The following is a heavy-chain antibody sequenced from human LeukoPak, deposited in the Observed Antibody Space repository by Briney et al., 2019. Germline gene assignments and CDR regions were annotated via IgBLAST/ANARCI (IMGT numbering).Heavy chain of an antibody. J-gene: IGHJ4*02. Sequence: GGSLRLSCAVSGFAVRATYMSWVRQAPGKGLEWVSGIYSGGSTYHADSVKGRFTIYRDNSKNTLYLQMNSLRVDDTAVYYCASKMEPSAEKGLGFWGQGTLVTVSS. CDR2: IYSGGST. D-gene: IGHD1-14*01. V-gene: IGHV3-53*01. CDR1: GFAVRATY. CDR3: ASKMEPSAEKGLGF.